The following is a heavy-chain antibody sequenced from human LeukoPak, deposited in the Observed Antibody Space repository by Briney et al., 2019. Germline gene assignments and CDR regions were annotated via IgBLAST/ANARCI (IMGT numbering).Heavy chain of an antibody. V-gene: IGHV3-7*01. CDR2: IKPDGSEK. D-gene: IGHD6-13*01. J-gene: IGHJ4*02. CDR1: GFTFSSYW. Sequence: GGSLRLSCAASGFTFSSYWMSWVRQAPGKGLEWVVNIKPDGSEKYYVDSVGGRFTISRDNAKNSLYLQMNSLRAEDTAVYYCRYSSRGGFDYWGQGTLVTVSS. CDR3: RYSSRGGFDY.